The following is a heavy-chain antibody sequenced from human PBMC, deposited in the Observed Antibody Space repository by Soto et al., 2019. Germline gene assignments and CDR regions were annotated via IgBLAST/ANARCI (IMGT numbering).Heavy chain of an antibody. D-gene: IGHD6-13*01. Sequence: QVQLVESGGGVVQPGRSLRLSCAASGFTFSSYGMHWVRQAPGKGLEWVAVIWYDGSNKYYADSVKGRFTISRDNXKNTLYLQMNSLRAEDTAVYYCARDRYSSSWYVLYWGQGTLVTVSS. J-gene: IGHJ4*02. V-gene: IGHV3-33*01. CDR3: ARDRYSSSWYVLY. CDR1: GFTFSSYG. CDR2: IWYDGSNK.